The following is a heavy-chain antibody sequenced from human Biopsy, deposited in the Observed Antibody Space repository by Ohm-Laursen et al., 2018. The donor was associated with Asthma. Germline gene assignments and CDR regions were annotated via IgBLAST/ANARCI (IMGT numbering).Heavy chain of an antibody. CDR1: GGSINIGDYY. CDR2: IYYSGGT. V-gene: IGHV4-31*03. D-gene: IGHD4-17*01. J-gene: IGHJ5*02. CDR3: ARTTYGHDGFDP. Sequence: SQTLSLTYTVSGGSINIGDYYWSWIRQHPVKGLEWIGHIYYSGGTYYNPSLKSRVSISLDTSKNQFSLSLTSVTAADTAVYYCARTTYGHDGFDPWGQGTLVTVSS.